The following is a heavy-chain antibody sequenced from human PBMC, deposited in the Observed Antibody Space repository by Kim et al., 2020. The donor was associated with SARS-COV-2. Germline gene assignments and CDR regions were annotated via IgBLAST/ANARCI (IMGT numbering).Heavy chain of an antibody. V-gene: IGHV4-59*01. Sequence: PSLKSRVTISVDTSKNQFSLKLSSVTAADTAVYYCARKSGYSYYYYGMDVWGQGTTVTVSS. J-gene: IGHJ6*02. CDR3: ARKSGYSYYYYGMDV. D-gene: IGHD5-18*01.